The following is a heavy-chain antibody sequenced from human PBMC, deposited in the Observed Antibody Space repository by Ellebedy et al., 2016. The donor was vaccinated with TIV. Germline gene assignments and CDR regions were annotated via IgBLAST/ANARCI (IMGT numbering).Heavy chain of an antibody. J-gene: IGHJ4*02. V-gene: IGHV3-7*03. D-gene: IGHD2-15*01. CDR3: TRGGAYRRWYWRN. Sequence: PGGSLRLSFAAFGFAFDDDWMTWVRQVPGKGLEWVANIQKHGDNKYYLDSVKGRFTISRDDRKSLLYLDMSSLTADDTAVYYCTRGGAYRRWYWRNWGQGTRVTVSS. CDR1: GFAFDDDW. CDR2: IQKHGDNK.